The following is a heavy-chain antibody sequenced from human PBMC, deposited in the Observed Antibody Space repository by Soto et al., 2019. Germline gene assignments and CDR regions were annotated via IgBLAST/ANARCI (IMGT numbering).Heavy chain of an antibody. CDR3: AHSRVYYYDSSGYYAIPGY. CDR1: GFSLSTSGVG. Sequence: QITLKESGPTLVKPTQTLTLTCTFSGFSLSTSGVGVGWIRQPPGKALEWLALIYWNDDKRYSPSLKSRLTITKDTSKYQVVLTMTNMDPVDTATYYCAHSRVYYYDSSGYYAIPGYWGQGTLVTVSS. V-gene: IGHV2-5*01. CDR2: IYWNDDK. D-gene: IGHD3-22*01. J-gene: IGHJ4*02.